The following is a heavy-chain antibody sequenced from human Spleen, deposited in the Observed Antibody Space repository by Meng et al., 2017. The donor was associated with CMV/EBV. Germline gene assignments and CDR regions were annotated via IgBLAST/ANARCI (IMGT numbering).Heavy chain of an antibody. D-gene: IGHD1/OR15-1a*01. Sequence: GGSLRLSCAASGFIVSSNYMTWVRQAPGKGLEWVSLLYSGGSTYYAESVKGRFTISRDIPKNTLCLQMSSLRPEDTAVYYCAKEMPIATTVSFRWLDPWGQGALVTVSS. CDR1: GFIVSSNY. V-gene: IGHV3-66*02. J-gene: IGHJ5*02. CDR2: LYSGGST. CDR3: AKEMPIATTVSFRWLDP.